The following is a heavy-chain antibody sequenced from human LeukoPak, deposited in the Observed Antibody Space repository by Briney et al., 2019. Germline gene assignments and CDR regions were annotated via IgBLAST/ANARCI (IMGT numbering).Heavy chain of an antibody. J-gene: IGHJ4*02. D-gene: IGHD6-13*01. Sequence: GGSLRLSCAASRFTFSDYSMNWVRQAPGKGLQWVASISSGSVYIYYADSMKGRFTISRDNAKNSMYLQMYSLRAEDTAVYYCARGPKYVSATGPYYFDYWGQGTPVTVSS. CDR1: RFTFSDYS. CDR2: ISSGSVYI. CDR3: ARGPKYVSATGPYYFDY. V-gene: IGHV3-21*01.